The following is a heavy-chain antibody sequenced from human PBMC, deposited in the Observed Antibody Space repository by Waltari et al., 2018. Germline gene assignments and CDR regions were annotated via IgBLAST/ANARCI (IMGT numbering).Heavy chain of an antibody. V-gene: IGHV1-2*02. D-gene: IGHD1-26*01. CDR1: GDTFTVYQ. CDR3: ARDLVVGSGDY. J-gene: IGHJ4*02. CDR2: INPNSGGT. Sequence: QVHPVQSGAEVKKPWASVKVSCQAAGDTFTVYQMPWVGQAPGQGLEWMGWINPNSGGTKYAQIFQGRVTITRDTSIRTAYMALSRLRSDDTAVYYCARDLVVGSGDYWGQGTLVTVSS.